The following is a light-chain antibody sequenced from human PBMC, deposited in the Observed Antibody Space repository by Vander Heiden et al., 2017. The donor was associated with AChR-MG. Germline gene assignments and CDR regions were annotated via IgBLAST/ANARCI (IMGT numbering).Light chain of an antibody. CDR2: KAT. Sequence: DIQMTQSPSTLSASVGDRVTITCRASQSINSWLAWYQQKPGKAPKLLIYKATSLESGVPSRFSGSGSGTEFTLTISSLQPDDFATYYCQQYNSYSPLTLGGGTKVEIK. CDR1: QSINSW. J-gene: IGKJ4*01. CDR3: QQYNSYSPLT. V-gene: IGKV1-5*03.